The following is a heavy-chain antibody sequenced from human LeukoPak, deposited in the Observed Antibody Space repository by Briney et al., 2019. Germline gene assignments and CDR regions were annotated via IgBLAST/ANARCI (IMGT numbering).Heavy chain of an antibody. V-gene: IGHV3-23*01. Sequence: GSLRLSCAASGFSFTSYAMSWVRQAQGKGLEWVSAVSRSGGATYYADSVKGRFTISRDNSKNTLYLQMNSLRAEDTAVYYCARDLPNSFGMDVWGQGTTVTVSS. CDR1: GFSFTSYA. D-gene: IGHD4-23*01. CDR2: VSRSGGAT. J-gene: IGHJ6*02. CDR3: ARDLPNSFGMDV.